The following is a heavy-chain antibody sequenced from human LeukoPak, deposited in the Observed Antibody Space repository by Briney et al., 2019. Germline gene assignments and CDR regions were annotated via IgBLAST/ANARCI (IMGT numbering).Heavy chain of an antibody. CDR2: IKQDGSEK. D-gene: IGHD1-26*01. J-gene: IGHJ4*02. CDR1: GFTFSSYW. Sequence: GGSLRLSCAASGFTFSSYWMSWVRQAPGKGLEWVANIKQDGSEKYYVDSVKGRFTISRDSSKNTLSLQMNSLRVDDTAVYYCARGTFSPHGSYYDHWGQGTLVTVSS. V-gene: IGHV3-7*03. CDR3: ARGTFSPHGSYYDH.